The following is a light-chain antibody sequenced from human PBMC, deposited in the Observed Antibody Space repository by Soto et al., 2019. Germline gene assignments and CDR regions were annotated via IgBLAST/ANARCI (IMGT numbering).Light chain of an antibody. J-gene: IGKJ1*01. Sequence: ESVLTQSPGTLSLSPGERATISCRASRTVDSTYLAWYQQKAGQAPRLLIYAVSTRATGIPDRFSGGGSGTDFTLTISRLEPEDFAVYYCQQDGSAPRTFGQGTKV. V-gene: IGKV3-20*01. CDR2: AVS. CDR3: QQDGSAPRT. CDR1: RTVDSTY.